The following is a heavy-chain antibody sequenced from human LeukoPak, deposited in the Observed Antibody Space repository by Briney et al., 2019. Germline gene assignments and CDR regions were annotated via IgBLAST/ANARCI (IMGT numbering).Heavy chain of an antibody. Sequence: PGGSLRLSCAASGFTVSSNYMSWVRQAPGKGLEWVSVIYSGGSTYYADSVKGRFTISRDNSKNTLYLQMNSLRPEDTAVYYCANRWGTQALGNNIDIWGQGTLVTVSS. CDR2: IYSGGST. CDR3: ANRWGTQALGNNIDI. CDR1: GFTVSSNY. D-gene: IGHD2-8*02. V-gene: IGHV3-66*02. J-gene: IGHJ3*02.